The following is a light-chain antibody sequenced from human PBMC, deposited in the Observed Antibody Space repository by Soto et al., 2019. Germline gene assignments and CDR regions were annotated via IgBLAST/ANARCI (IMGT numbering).Light chain of an antibody. CDR3: GTWDSSLSAWL. Sequence: QSVLTQPPSVSAAPGQKVTISCTGSSSNIGNNYVSWYQQLPGTAPKLLIYEDSKRPSGIPDRFSGSKSGTSATLAITGLQTGDEADYYCGTWDSSLSAWLFGGGTKLTVL. J-gene: IGLJ3*02. CDR1: SSNIGNNY. V-gene: IGLV1-51*02. CDR2: EDS.